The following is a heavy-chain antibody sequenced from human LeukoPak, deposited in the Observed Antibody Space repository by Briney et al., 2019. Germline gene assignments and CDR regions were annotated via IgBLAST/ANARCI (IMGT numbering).Heavy chain of an antibody. D-gene: IGHD2-15*01. CDR1: GFTFRNYW. V-gene: IGHV3-7*01. CDR3: ARHGGLNTNFDY. Sequence: GGSLRLSCAASGFTFRNYWMGWVRQAPGKGLEGVANTKPDGSAEYYADSVRGRFTTSRDNANDFLYLQMNRLRAEDTAVYYCARHGGLNTNFDYWGQGTLVTVSS. CDR2: TKPDGSAE. J-gene: IGHJ4*02.